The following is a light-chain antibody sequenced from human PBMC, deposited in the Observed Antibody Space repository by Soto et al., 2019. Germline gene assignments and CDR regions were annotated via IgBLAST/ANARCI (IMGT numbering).Light chain of an antibody. J-gene: IGKJ4*01. Sequence: DIQMTQSPSAMSASLGDRVTITCRASQGISDSLAWFQQKPGKVPKRLIYAASTLQGGVPSRFSGSGSGTAFTLTISSLQPEDFATYSCLQYNSHPLTFGGGTKVDIK. CDR2: AAS. CDR1: QGISDS. CDR3: LQYNSHPLT. V-gene: IGKV1-17*03.